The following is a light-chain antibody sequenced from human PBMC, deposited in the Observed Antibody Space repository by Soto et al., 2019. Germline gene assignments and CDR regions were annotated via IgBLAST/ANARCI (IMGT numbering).Light chain of an antibody. V-gene: IGKV3-20*01. CDR3: QQYGSPLWT. CDR2: GTI. Sequence: EIVLTQSPGTLSLSPGERATLSCRASQSITSSYLAWYQQKPGQAPRLLISGTISRATGIPDRFSGSGSGTDFTLTISRLEPEDFAVYYCQQYGSPLWTFGQGTKVE. CDR1: QSITSSY. J-gene: IGKJ1*01.